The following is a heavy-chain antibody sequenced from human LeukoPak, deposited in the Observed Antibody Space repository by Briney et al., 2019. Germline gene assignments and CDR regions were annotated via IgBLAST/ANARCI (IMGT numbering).Heavy chain of an antibody. J-gene: IGHJ4*02. CDR1: GFTFSNFG. Sequence: GGSLRLSCAASGFTFSNFGMHWVRQAPGKGLEWVAFIRYDGSNKYYADSVKGRFTISRDNSKNTLYLQMNSLRGEDTAVYYCARTRLLGAALDHWGPGTLVTVSS. CDR2: IRYDGSNK. CDR3: ARTRLLGAALDH. V-gene: IGHV3-30*02. D-gene: IGHD1-26*01.